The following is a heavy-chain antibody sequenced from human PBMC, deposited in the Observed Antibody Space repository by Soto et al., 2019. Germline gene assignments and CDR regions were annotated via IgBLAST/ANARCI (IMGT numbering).Heavy chain of an antibody. J-gene: IGHJ4*02. CDR3: ARGYTWGYYDSSGYFDY. CDR1: GCSISSYS. Sequence: PXETLSLTCTVAGCSISSYSWSWIRQPPGKGLDWIGYIYYSGSTNYNPSLKSRVTISVDTSKNQFSLKLSSVTAADTAVYYCARGYTWGYYDSSGYFDYWGQGALVTVSS. V-gene: IGHV4-59*01. CDR2: IYYSGST. D-gene: IGHD3-22*01.